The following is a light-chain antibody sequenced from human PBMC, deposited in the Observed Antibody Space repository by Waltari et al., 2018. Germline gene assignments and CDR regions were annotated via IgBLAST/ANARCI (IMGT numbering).Light chain of an antibody. V-gene: IGLV2-23*01. J-gene: IGLJ1*01. CDR1: SRDVGSYNL. CDR3: CSYAGSTTYV. Sequence: SALTQPASVSGSPGQSITIPCPGTSRDVGSYNLVSWYQQHPGKAPKLMIHEGSKRPSGVSNRFSGSKSGNTASLTISGLQAEDEADYYCCSYAGSTTYVFGTGTKVTVL. CDR2: EGS.